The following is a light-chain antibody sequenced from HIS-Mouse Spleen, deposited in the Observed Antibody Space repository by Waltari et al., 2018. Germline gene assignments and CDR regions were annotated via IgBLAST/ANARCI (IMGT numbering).Light chain of an antibody. CDR3: QQLNSYPPT. V-gene: IGKV1-9*01. J-gene: IGKJ1*01. CDR2: AAS. Sequence: DLQLTQSPSFRSASVGDRVTITCRASQGISSYLACYQQKPGKAPKLLIYAASTLQSGVPSRFSGSGSGTEFTLTISSLQPEDFATYYCQQLNSYPPTFGQGTKVEIK. CDR1: QGISSY.